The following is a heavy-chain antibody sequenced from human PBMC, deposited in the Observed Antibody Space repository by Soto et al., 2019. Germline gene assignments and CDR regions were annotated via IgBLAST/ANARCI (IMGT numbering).Heavy chain of an antibody. Sequence: GGSLRLSCAASGFTFSSYSMNWVRQAPGKGLEWVSSISSSSSYIYYADSVKGRFTISRDNAKNSLYLQMNSLRAEDTAVYYCARDIEGSGSSLGAFDIWGQGTMVTVSS. CDR2: ISSSSSYI. CDR3: ARDIEGSGSSLGAFDI. V-gene: IGHV3-21*01. CDR1: GFTFSSYS. D-gene: IGHD3-10*01. J-gene: IGHJ3*02.